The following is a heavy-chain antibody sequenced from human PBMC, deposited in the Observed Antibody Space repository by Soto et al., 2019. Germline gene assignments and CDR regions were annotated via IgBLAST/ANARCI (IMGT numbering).Heavy chain of an antibody. D-gene: IGHD2-21*02. J-gene: IGHJ4*02. V-gene: IGHV3-30*18. CDR1: GFTFSSYG. Sequence: QVQLVESGGGVVQPGRSLRLSCAASGFTFSSYGMHWVRQAPGKGLEWVAVISYDGSNKYYADSVKGRFTISRDNSKNTLDLQMNSLRAEDTAVYYCAKDKVSVVVTAPFDYWGQGTLVTVSS. CDR3: AKDKVSVVVTAPFDY. CDR2: ISYDGSNK.